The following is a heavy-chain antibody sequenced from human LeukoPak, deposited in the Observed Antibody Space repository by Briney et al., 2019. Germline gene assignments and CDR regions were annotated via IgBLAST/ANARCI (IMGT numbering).Heavy chain of an antibody. V-gene: IGHV4-34*01. D-gene: IGHD3-22*01. CDR1: GGSFSGYY. J-gene: IGHJ4*02. CDR2: INHSGST. CDR3: HYDSSGYRYFDY. Sequence: SETLSLTCAVYGGSFSGYYWSWIRHPPGKGLAWIGEINHSGSTNYNPSLKSRVTISVDTSKNQFSLKLSSVTAADTAVYYCHYDSSGYRYFDYWGQGTLVTVSS.